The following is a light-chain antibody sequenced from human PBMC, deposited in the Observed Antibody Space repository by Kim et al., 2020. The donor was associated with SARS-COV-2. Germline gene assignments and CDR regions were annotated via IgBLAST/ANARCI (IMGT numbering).Light chain of an antibody. CDR1: KLGDKY. CDR2: QDS. CDR3: QAWDSSTASYV. J-gene: IGLJ1*01. V-gene: IGLV3-1*01. Sequence: SPGQTASITCPGDKLGDKYACWYQQKPGQSPVLVIYQDSKRPSGIPERFSGSNSGNTATLTISGTQAMDEADYYCQAWDSSTASYVFGTGTKVTVL.